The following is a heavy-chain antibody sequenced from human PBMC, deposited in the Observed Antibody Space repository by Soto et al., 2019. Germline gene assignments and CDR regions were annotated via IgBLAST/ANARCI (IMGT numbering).Heavy chain of an antibody. CDR1: GGSISSGGYY. D-gene: IGHD1-1*01. Sequence: QVQLQESGPGLVKPSQTLSLTCTVSGGSISSGGYYWSWIRQHPGKGLEWIGYIYYIGSTYYNPSLKRRVTISVDTSKNQFSLKLSSVTAADTAVYYFAQANGNEDAFDIWGQGTMVTVSS. J-gene: IGHJ3*02. V-gene: IGHV4-31*03. CDR2: IYYIGST. CDR3: AQANGNEDAFDI.